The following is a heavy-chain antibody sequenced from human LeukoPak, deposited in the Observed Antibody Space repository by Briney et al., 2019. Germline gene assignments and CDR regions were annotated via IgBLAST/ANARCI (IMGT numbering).Heavy chain of an antibody. D-gene: IGHD3-3*01. V-gene: IGHV4-39*07. Sequence: PSETLSLTCTVSGGSISSSSYYWGWIRQPPGKGLEWIGSIYYSGSTYYNPSLKSRVTISVDTSKNQFSLKLSSVTAADTAVYYCAREAGETYYDFYMDVWGKGTTVTVSS. CDR1: GGSISSSSYY. CDR3: AREAGETYYDFYMDV. J-gene: IGHJ6*03. CDR2: IYYSGST.